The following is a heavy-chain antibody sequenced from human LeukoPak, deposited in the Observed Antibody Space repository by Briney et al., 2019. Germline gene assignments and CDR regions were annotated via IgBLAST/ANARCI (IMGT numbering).Heavy chain of an antibody. D-gene: IGHD3-22*01. CDR1: GGSISSGSYY. J-gene: IGHJ1*01. V-gene: IGHV4-61*02. CDR2: IYTSGST. CDR3: ADSGYYRPGYFQH. Sequence: PSQTLSLTCTVSGGSISSGSYYWSWIRQPAGKGLEWIGRIYTSGSTNYNPSLKSRVTISVDTSKNQFSLKLSSVTAADTAVYYCADSGYYRPGYFQHWGQGTLVTVSS.